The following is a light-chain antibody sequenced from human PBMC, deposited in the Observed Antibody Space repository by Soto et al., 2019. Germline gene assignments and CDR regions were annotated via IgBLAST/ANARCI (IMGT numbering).Light chain of an antibody. Sequence: QSVLTQPASVSGSPGQSITISCTGTSSDVGGYNYVSWYQHHPGKAPKLMIYEVSNRPSGVSIRVSGSKSGNTASLTISGLQAEDEAAYYCTSYTSSSTYVFGTGTKLTVL. CDR3: TSYTSSSTYV. CDR1: SSDVGGYNY. V-gene: IGLV2-14*01. CDR2: EVS. J-gene: IGLJ1*01.